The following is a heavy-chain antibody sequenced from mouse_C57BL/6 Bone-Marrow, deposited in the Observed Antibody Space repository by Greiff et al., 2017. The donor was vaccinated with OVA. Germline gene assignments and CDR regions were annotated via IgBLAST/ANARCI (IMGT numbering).Heavy chain of an antibody. CDR3: AREANYYGSSYVL. Sequence: EVHLVESGPGLVKPSQSLSLTCSVTGYSITSGYYWNWIRQFPGNKLEWMGYISYDGSNNYNPSLKNRISITRDTSKNQFFLKLNSVTTEDTATYYCAREANYYGSSYVLWGQGTLVTVSA. J-gene: IGHJ3*01. CDR1: GYSITSGYY. V-gene: IGHV3-6*01. D-gene: IGHD1-1*01. CDR2: ISYDGSN.